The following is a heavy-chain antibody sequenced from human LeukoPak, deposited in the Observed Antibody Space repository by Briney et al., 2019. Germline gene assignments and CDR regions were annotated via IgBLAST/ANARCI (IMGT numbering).Heavy chain of an antibody. CDR3: ARGPPGLWFDYFDY. Sequence: GGSLRLSXAASGFTFRSYSMNWVRQAPGKGLEWASSISSSSSYIYYADSVKGRFTISRDNAKNSLYLQMNSLRAEDTAEYYCARGPPGLWFDYFDYWGQGTLVTVSS. D-gene: IGHD3-10*01. CDR1: GFTFRSYS. V-gene: IGHV3-21*01. J-gene: IGHJ4*02. CDR2: ISSSSSYI.